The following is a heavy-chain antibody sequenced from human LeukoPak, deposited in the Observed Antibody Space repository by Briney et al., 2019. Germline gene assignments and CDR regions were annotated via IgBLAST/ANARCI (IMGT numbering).Heavy chain of an antibody. Sequence: SVKVSCKASGGTFSSYAISWVRQAPGQGLEWMGVIIPIFGTANYAQKFQGRVTITADESTSTAYMELSSLRSEDTAVYYCARIGPWFGELVYWGQGTLVTVSS. J-gene: IGHJ4*02. CDR1: GGTFSSYA. CDR3: ARIGPWFGELVY. D-gene: IGHD3-10*01. V-gene: IGHV1-69*01. CDR2: IIPIFGTA.